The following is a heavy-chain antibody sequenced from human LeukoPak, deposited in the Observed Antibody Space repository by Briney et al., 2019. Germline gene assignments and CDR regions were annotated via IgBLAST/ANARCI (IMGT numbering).Heavy chain of an antibody. V-gene: IGHV4-39*01. CDR2: IYYTGKT. CDR3: ARLQTSTSFFYFDS. J-gene: IGHJ4*02. CDR1: ASSISSGTYY. D-gene: IGHD2-2*01. Sequence: SETLSLSCTVSASSISSGTYYWGWVRQPPGKGLEWIGTIYYTGKTFYSTSLKSRATISVDTSTNQFSLNLSSVTAADTAVYYCARLQTSTSFFYFDSWGQGTLVTVSS.